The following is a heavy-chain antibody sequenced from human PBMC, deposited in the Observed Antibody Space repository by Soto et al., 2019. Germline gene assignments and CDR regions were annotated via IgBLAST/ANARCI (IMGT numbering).Heavy chain of an antibody. CDR3: ARGGGGPYPPGH. CDR2: ISAYNGHT. D-gene: IGHD2-2*01. CDR1: GYTFTNYA. J-gene: IGHJ4*02. V-gene: IGHV1-18*01. Sequence: VQLVQSGAEVKKPGASVKVSCKASGYTFTNYAISWVRQAPGQGLEWMGWISAYNGHTKYSQFLQGRVTMTTDTPASTAYMEVRSLKSDDTAVEFCARGGGGPYPPGHWGQGTLVTLSS.